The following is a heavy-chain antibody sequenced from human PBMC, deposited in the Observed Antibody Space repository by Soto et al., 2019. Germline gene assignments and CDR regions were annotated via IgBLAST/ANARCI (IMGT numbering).Heavy chain of an antibody. CDR2: IHAGNVYT. CDR1: GYTFDNYA. J-gene: IGHJ3*02. V-gene: IGHV1-3*01. CDR3: ARVQYSGYDFKLAFDI. Sequence: QVQLVQSGAQVKKPGASVKVSCKASGYTFDNYALHWVRQAPGRRLEWMGWIHAGNVYTKYSQSFKGRVTITRDTSASTVHMALSSLRSEDTAVYYCARVQYSGYDFKLAFDIWGQGTMVTVSS. D-gene: IGHD5-12*01.